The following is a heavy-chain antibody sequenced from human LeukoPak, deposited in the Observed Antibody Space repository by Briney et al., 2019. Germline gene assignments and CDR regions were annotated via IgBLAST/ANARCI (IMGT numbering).Heavy chain of an antibody. Sequence: ASVKVSCKVSGYTFTSYYMHWVRQAPGQGLEWMGIINPSGGSTSYAQKFQGRVTMTRDTSTSTVYMELSSLRSEDTAVYYCARGMVRGVIIKPYYYYGMDVWGKGTTVTVSS. V-gene: IGHV1-46*01. CDR3: ARGMVRGVIIKPYYYYGMDV. CDR2: INPSGGST. CDR1: GYTFTSYY. J-gene: IGHJ6*04. D-gene: IGHD3-10*01.